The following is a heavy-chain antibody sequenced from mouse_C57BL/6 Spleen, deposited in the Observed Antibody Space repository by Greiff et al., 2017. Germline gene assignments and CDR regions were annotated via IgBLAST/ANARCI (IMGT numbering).Heavy chain of an antibody. CDR3: ARDDYGNGGYYAMDY. D-gene: IGHD1-1*01. CDR1: GYTFTSYW. J-gene: IGHJ4*01. CDR2: INPSSGGT. V-gene: IGHV1-53*01. Sequence: QVQLQQSGTELVKPGASVKLSCKASGYTFTSYWMHWVKQRPGQGLEWIGNINPSSGGTNYTEKFKSKATLTVDKSSSTVYMQLSRLTSEDYAVYDCARDDYGNGGYYAMDYWGQGTSVTVSS.